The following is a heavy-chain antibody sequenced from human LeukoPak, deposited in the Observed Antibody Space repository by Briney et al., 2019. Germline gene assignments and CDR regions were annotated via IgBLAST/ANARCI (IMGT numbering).Heavy chain of an antibody. CDR2: INHSGST. V-gene: IGHV4-34*01. CDR3: AADSGSYDNGVY. J-gene: IGHJ4*02. D-gene: IGHD1-26*01. CDR1: GGSFSGYY. Sequence: SETLSLTCAVYGGSFSGYYWSWIRQPPGKGLEWIGEINHSGSTNYNPSLKSRVTISVDTSKNQFSLKLSSVTAADTAVYYCAADSGSYDNGVYWGQATLVTVSS.